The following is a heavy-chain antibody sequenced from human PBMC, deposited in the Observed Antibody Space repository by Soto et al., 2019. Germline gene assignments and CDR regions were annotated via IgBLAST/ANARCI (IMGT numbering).Heavy chain of an antibody. Sequence: PGGSLRLSCATSGFTFSSYAMTWVRQAPGKGLEWVSTFNGNGGLTYYADSVKGRFTISRDNSKNTLYLQMDSLRAEDTAIYYCAKDNSLHWFDPWGQGTLDTVSS. D-gene: IGHD2-15*01. CDR1: GFTFSSYA. J-gene: IGHJ5*02. CDR2: FNGNGGLT. CDR3: AKDNSLHWFDP. V-gene: IGHV3-23*01.